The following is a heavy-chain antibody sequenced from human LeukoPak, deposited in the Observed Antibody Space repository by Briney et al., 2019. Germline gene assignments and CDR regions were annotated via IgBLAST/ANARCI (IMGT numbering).Heavy chain of an antibody. V-gene: IGHV4-34*01. CDR1: GGSFRGYY. D-gene: IGHD3-10*01. CDR3: ARNMVRGVIISAPVY. Sequence: SETLSLTCAVYGGSFRGYYWNWIRQPPGKGLEWIGEINHSGSTNYNPSLKSRVTISVDTSKNQFSLKLSSVTAADTAVYYCARNMVRGVIISAPVYWGQGTLVTASS. J-gene: IGHJ4*02. CDR2: INHSGST.